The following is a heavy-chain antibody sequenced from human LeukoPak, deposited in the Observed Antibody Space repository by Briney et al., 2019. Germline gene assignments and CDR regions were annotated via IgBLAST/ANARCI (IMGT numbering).Heavy chain of an antibody. CDR2: IYYSGST. V-gene: IGHV4-39*07. J-gene: IGHJ4*02. Sequence: SETLSLTCTVSGGSISSSSYYWGWIRQPPGKGLEWIGSIYYSGSTYYNPSLKSRVTISVDTSKNQFSLKLSSVTAADTAVYYCARDDQGVNYDILTGYYRAAFGFDYWGQGTLVTVSS. CDR1: GGSISSSSYY. D-gene: IGHD3-9*01. CDR3: ARDDQGVNYDILTGYYRAAFGFDY.